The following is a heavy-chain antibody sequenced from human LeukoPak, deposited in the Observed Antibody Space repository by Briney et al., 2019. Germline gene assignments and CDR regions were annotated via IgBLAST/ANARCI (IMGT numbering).Heavy chain of an antibody. D-gene: IGHD3-3*01. Sequence: MTSETLSLTCTVSGGSISSSSYYWGWIRQPPGKELEWIGSIYYSGSTYYNPSLKSRVTISVDTSKNQFSLKLSSVTAADTAVYYCASTEGYYDFWSGYLLGGQGTLVTVSS. CDR3: ASTEGYYDFWSGYLL. CDR1: GGSISSSSYY. V-gene: IGHV4-39*01. J-gene: IGHJ4*02. CDR2: IYYSGST.